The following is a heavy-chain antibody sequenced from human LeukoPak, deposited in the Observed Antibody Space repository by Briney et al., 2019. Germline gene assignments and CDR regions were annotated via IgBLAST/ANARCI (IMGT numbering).Heavy chain of an antibody. Sequence: SVKVSCKASGGTFSSYAISWVRQAPGQGLEWMGGIIPIFGTANYAQKFQGRVTITADKSTSTAYMELSSLRSEDTAVYYCARGGAARPPEGYYYYYYMDVWGKGTTVTVSS. CDR3: ARGGAARPPEGYYYYYYMDV. CDR2: IIPIFGTA. V-gene: IGHV1-69*06. D-gene: IGHD6-6*01. J-gene: IGHJ6*03. CDR1: GGTFSSYA.